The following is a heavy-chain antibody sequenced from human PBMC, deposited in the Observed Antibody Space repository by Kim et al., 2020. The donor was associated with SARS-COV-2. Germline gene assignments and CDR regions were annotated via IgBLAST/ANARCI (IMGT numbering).Heavy chain of an antibody. V-gene: IGHV3-11*06. D-gene: IGHD3-10*01. CDR1: GFTFSDYY. CDR2: ISSSSSYT. J-gene: IGHJ4*02. CDR3: ARGQKKNVLLWFGSYRFDY. Sequence: GGSLRLSCAASGFTFSDYYMSWIRQAPGKGLEWVSYISSSSSYTNYADSVKGRFTISRDNAKNSLYLQMNSLRAEDTAVYYCARGQKKNVLLWFGSYRFDYWGQGTLVTVSS.